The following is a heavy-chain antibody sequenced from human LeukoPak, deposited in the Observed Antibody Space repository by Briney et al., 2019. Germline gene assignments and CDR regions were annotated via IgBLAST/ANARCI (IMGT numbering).Heavy chain of an antibody. CDR2: INPYNGNT. J-gene: IGHJ4*02. CDR1: GYIFTNYA. D-gene: IGHD4-17*01. CDR3: ARAVSVTTPYFDY. Sequence: ASVKVSCKASGYIFTNYAIHWVRQAPGQGLEWMGWINPYNGNTNYAQKFQGRVTMTTVTSTSTAYMEVTNLRSDDTAVYYRARAVSVTTPYFDYWGQGSLVTVSS. V-gene: IGHV1-18*01.